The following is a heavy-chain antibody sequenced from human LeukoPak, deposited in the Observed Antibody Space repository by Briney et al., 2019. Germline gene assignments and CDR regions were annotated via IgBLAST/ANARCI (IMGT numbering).Heavy chain of an antibody. Sequence: SETLSLTCAVYGGSFSGYYWSWIRQPPGKGLEWIGYIYYSGSTNYNPSLKSRVTISVDTSKNQFSLKLSSVTAADTAVYYCARESLGSSSGWSNDAFDIWGQGTMVTVSS. CDR2: IYYSGST. V-gene: IGHV4-59*01. D-gene: IGHD6-19*01. J-gene: IGHJ3*02. CDR1: GGSFSGYY. CDR3: ARESLGSSSGWSNDAFDI.